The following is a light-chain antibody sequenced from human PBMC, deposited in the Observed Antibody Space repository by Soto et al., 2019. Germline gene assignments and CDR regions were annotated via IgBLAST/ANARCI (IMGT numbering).Light chain of an antibody. V-gene: IGKV3-11*01. CDR2: DAS. J-gene: IGKJ3*01. CDR3: QQRSSSPT. Sequence: IVLTQSPATLSLSPEERATLSCRASQSVSNYVAWYQQKPGQAPRLLIYDASTRATGITGRFSGSGSGTDFTLTISRVEPEDFAIYYCQQRSSSPTFGPGTKVDIK. CDR1: QSVSNY.